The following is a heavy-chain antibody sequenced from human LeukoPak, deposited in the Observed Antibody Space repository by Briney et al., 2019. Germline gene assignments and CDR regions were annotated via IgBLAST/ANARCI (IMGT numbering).Heavy chain of an antibody. CDR3: AAPSATTVVTPYDAFDI. Sequence: SVKVSCKASGFTFTSSAMQWVRQARGQRLEWIGWIVVGSGNTNYAQKFQERVTITRDMSTSTAYMELSSLRSEDTAVYYCAAPSATTVVTPYDAFDIWGQGTMVTVSS. V-gene: IGHV1-58*02. CDR1: GFTFTSSA. D-gene: IGHD4-23*01. J-gene: IGHJ3*02. CDR2: IVVGSGNT.